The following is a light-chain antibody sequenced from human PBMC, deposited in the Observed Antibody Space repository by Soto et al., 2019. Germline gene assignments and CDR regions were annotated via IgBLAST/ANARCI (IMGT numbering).Light chain of an antibody. V-gene: IGKV3-11*01. CDR3: QQRYNWPPIT. J-gene: IGKJ5*01. CDR1: QNVNTY. CDR2: DAS. Sequence: EVVLTQSPATLSLSPGERVTLSCRASQNVNTYLAWYQQKPGQAPRLLIYDASNRATGIPVRFSGSGSGTDFTLTISSLEPEDFAVYYCQQRYNWPPITFGQGTRLEIK.